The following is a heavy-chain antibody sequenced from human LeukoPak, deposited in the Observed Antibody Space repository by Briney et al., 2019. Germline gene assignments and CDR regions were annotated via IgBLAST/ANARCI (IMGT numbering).Heavy chain of an antibody. CDR3: ARDRLYGDYKTEFDY. V-gene: IGHV3-30*03. CDR1: GFTFSSYA. Sequence: GGSLRLSCAASGFTFSSYAMSWVRQAPGKGLEWVAVISDDGSNKCYADSVKGRFTTSRDNSKSTLYLQMNSLGVEDTAVYYCARDRLYGDYKTEFDYWGQGTLVTVSS. J-gene: IGHJ4*02. D-gene: IGHD4-17*01. CDR2: ISDDGSNK.